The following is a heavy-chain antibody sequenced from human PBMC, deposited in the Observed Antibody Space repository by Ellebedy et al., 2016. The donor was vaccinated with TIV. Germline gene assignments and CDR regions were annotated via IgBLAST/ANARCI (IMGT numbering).Heavy chain of an antibody. J-gene: IGHJ6*02. D-gene: IGHD3-10*01. CDR2: LSLNGGTI. V-gene: IGHV3-9*03. CDR3: AKDMEGSGSYSTYGMDV. Sequence: SLKISCAASGFSFVDYAMHWVRQVPGKGLEWVSGLSLNGGTIAYADSVKGRFTISRDHARHSLYLQMSSLRAEDMALYYCAKDMEGSGSYSTYGMDVWGQGTTVTVSS. CDR1: GFSFVDYA.